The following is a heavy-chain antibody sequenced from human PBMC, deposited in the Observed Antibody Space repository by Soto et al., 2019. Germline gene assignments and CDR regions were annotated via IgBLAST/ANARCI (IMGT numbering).Heavy chain of an antibody. CDR2: ISGGGDAT. D-gene: IGHD3-10*01. CDR3: ARQVPGSTTRPDYWYFDL. Sequence: EVQLLESGGGLVQPGGSLRLSCAASGFTFISYAMNWVRQAPGKGLQWVSAISGGGDATFYADSVKGRFTISRDNSRNTVTLQMNSLGADDTAVHYCARQVPGSTTRPDYWYFDLWGRGTLVTVSS. CDR1: GFTFISYA. V-gene: IGHV3-23*01. J-gene: IGHJ2*01.